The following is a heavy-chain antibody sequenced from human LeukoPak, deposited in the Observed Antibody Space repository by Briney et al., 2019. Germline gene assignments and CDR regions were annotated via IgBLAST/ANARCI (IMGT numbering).Heavy chain of an antibody. CDR2: TSHDGSYK. V-gene: IGHV3-30*04. Sequence: GGSLRLSCAASGFTFSSYAIHWVRQAPGKGLEWVALTSHDGSYKYYADSVKGRFTISRDNSKNTLYLQMNSLRPEDTAVYYCARDWRNKYSNSWSRGEWYFDLWGRGTLVSVSS. D-gene: IGHD6-13*01. CDR3: ARDWRNKYSNSWSRGEWYFDL. CDR1: GFTFSSYA. J-gene: IGHJ2*01.